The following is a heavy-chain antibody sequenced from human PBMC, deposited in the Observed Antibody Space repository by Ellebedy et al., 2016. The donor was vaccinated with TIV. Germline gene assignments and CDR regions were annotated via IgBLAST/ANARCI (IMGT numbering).Heavy chain of an antibody. J-gene: IGHJ6*03. Sequence: SETLSLXCAVPGGSISSYYWSWIRQPSGKGLEWIGYIYYSGSTNYNPSLKSRVTISVDTSKNQFSLKLSSVTAADTAVYYCARIHYDFWSGYSASYMDVWGKGTTVTVSS. V-gene: IGHV4-59*01. D-gene: IGHD3-3*01. CDR3: ARIHYDFWSGYSASYMDV. CDR1: GGSISSYY. CDR2: IYYSGST.